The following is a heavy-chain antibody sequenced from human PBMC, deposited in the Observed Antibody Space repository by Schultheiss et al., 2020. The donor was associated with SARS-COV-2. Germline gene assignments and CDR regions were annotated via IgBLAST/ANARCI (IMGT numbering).Heavy chain of an antibody. CDR2: IYWDDDK. Sequence: SGPTLVKPTQTLTLTCTFSGFSLSTSGMCVSWIRQPPGKALEWLALIYWDDDKYYSTSLKTRLTISKDTSKNQVVLTMTNIDPVDTATYYCAHAFCDSSGYYYMFDYWGQGTLVTVSS. V-gene: IGHV2-70*12. CDR1: GFSLSTSGMC. J-gene: IGHJ4*02. CDR3: AHAFCDSSGYYYMFDY. D-gene: IGHD3-22*01.